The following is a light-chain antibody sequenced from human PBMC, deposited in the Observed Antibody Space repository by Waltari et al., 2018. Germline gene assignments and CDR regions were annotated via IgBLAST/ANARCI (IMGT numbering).Light chain of an antibody. Sequence: DIQMTQSPSSLSASVRDRVTITCRASQSIGYYLNWYQQKAGRAPKRLIHTTSRLQSGAPSRFSGSGSGTDFTLTISSLQPEDSATYYCQQSYGLPWTFGQGTKVEVK. V-gene: IGKV1-39*01. J-gene: IGKJ1*01. CDR2: TTS. CDR1: QSIGYY. CDR3: QQSYGLPWT.